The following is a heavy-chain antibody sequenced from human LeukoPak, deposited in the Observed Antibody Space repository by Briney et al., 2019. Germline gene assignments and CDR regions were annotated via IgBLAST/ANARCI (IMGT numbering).Heavy chain of an antibody. J-gene: IGHJ4*02. CDR1: AFTFSSYS. Sequence: PGGSLRLSCAASAFTFSSYSMNWVRQAPGKGLEWVSSISSSSSYIYYAVSVAGRLSIARDNDTNSLYIRMISLRAEDTAVYYCARDVIVVVPAVDGEGWYFDYWGQGTLVTVSS. D-gene: IGHD2-2*01. CDR3: ARDVIVVVPAVDGEGWYFDY. CDR2: ISSSSSYI. V-gene: IGHV3-21*01.